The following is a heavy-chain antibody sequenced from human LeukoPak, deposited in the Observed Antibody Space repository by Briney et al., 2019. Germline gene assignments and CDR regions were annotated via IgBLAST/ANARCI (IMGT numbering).Heavy chain of an antibody. J-gene: IGHJ6*03. D-gene: IGHD3-9*01. CDR2: ISSSSSYI. CDR3: ARESRGYDILTGKYHRGYYSYYMDV. V-gene: IGHV3-21*01. Sequence: GGSLRLSCAASGFTLSSYSMDWVRQAPGKGLEWVSSISSSSSYIYYADSVEGRFTISRDNAKNSLYLQMNSLRAEDTAVYYCARESRGYDILTGKYHRGYYSYYMDVWGKGTTVTVSS. CDR1: GFTLSSYS.